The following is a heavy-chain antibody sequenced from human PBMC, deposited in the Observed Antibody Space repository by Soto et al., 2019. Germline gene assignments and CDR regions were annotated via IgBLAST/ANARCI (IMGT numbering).Heavy chain of an antibody. D-gene: IGHD6-19*01. CDR2: IYHSGSI. CDR3: ASTQKWLAFDY. V-gene: IGHV4-59*01. CDR1: GGSISSYY. J-gene: IGHJ4*02. Sequence: QVHLQESGPGLVKPSETLSLTCTISGGSISSYYWSWIRQPPGKGLEWIGNIYHSGSINYNPSPKSRVTISLDTSKNQFSLKLSSVTAADTAVYYCASTQKWLAFDYWGQGTLVTVSS.